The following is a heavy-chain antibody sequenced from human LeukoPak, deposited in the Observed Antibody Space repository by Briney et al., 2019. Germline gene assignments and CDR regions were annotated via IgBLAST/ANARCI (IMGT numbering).Heavy chain of an antibody. CDR2: IDSTGGDT. CDR1: GFTFSTSA. D-gene: IGHD2-15*01. J-gene: IGHJ4*02. Sequence: GGSLRLSCAASGFTFSTSAMTWVRQSPGKGMEWVSTIDSTGGDTYYTDSVNGGFTISRDNSKNTVFLQMNSLEVEDRAVYYCGNRGSYFYDFWGQGTLVSVSS. CDR3: GNRGSYFYDF. V-gene: IGHV3-23*01.